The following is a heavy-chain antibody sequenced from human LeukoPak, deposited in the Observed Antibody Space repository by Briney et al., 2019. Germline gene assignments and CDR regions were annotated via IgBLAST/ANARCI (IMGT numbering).Heavy chain of an antibody. CDR1: GFTFSSYG. J-gene: IGHJ6*03. D-gene: IGHD1-1*01. Sequence: GRSLRLSCAASGFTFSSYGMHWVRQAPGKGLEWVAVIWYDGSNKYYADSVKGRFTISRDNSKNTLYLQMNSLRAEDTAVYYCAKDRFSTTGTTNYYYMDVWGKGTTVTVSS. CDR3: AKDRFSTTGTTNYYYMDV. V-gene: IGHV3-33*06. CDR2: IWYDGSNK.